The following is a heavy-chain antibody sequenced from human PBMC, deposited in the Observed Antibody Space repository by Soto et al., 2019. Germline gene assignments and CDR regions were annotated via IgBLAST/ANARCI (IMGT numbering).Heavy chain of an antibody. D-gene: IGHD5-18*01. J-gene: IGHJ4*02. Sequence: QVQLQESGPGLVKPSETLSLTCTVSGGSVSSGNRYWSWIRQPPRKELEFIAFVFYSGSDNYNPSLKSRVTTSIDTSKNTFSLNLRSVTAADTAVYYCARGRGYDYGIDYWGQGALVTVSS. CDR2: VFYSGSD. CDR3: ARGRGYDYGIDY. V-gene: IGHV4-61*01. CDR1: GGSVSSGNRY.